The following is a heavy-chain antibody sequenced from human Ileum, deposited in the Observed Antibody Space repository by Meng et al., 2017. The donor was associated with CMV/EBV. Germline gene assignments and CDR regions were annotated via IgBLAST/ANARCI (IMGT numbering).Heavy chain of an antibody. CDR3: AKDLPRGPSDY. Sequence: QLQLQQSGPGMVKPSDTLSLLCTVSGASLNNDNDYWAWIRQSPGKGLEWIGSVHNNGGTYHKPSLRSRVTISVDTSKHQFSLRMNSVTAADTAIYYCAKDLPRGPSDYWSQGTLVTVSS. J-gene: IGHJ4*02. CDR2: VHNNGGT. CDR1: GASLNNDNDY. V-gene: IGHV4-39*07. D-gene: IGHD3-10*01.